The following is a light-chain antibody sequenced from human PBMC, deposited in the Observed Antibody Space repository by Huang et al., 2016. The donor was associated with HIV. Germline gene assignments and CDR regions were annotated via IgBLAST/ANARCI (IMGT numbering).Light chain of an antibody. CDR1: QGISTN. V-gene: IGKV1-9*01. Sequence: IQLTQSPSSLSASVGDRVPIACRASQGISTNLAWYQQKPGKAPKLLMYSASTLQSGVPSRFSGRGSGTDFTLTISSLQPEDFATYYCQQLNSYPRTFGQGTKVEIK. CDR2: SAS. CDR3: QQLNSYPRT. J-gene: IGKJ1*01.